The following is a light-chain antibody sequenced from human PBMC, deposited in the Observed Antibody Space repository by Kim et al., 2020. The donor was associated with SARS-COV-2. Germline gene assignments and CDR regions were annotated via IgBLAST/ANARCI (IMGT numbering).Light chain of an antibody. CDR2: DVS. CDR1: SSDVGGYTY. V-gene: IGLV2-11*01. J-gene: IGLJ2*01. CDR3: CSYAGSYTVV. Sequence: GQSFTISCTGTSSDVGGYTYVSWYQQHPGKAPTLMIYDVSKRPSGVPDRFSGSKSGNTASLTISGLQAEDEADYYCCSYAGSYTVVFGGGTKLTVL.